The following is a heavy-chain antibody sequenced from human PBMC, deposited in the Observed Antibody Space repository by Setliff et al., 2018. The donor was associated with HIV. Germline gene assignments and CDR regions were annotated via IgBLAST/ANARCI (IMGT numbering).Heavy chain of an antibody. Sequence: PSETLSLTCTVSGGSINSRSYYWAWIRQPPGKGLEWVASIYFNGTPYYNPSLKNRVTISVDTSKNQFSLKLSSVTAADTAVYYCARRGMWSYETGGNPTATFDYWGQGVLVTVSS. CDR1: GGSINSRSYY. V-gene: IGHV4-39*01. CDR2: IYFNGTP. CDR3: ARRGMWSYETGGNPTATFDY. J-gene: IGHJ4*02. D-gene: IGHD2-8*02.